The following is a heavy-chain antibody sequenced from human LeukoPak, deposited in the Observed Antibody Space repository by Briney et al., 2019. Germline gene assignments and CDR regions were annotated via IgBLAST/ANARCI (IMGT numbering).Heavy chain of an antibody. Sequence: SETLSLTCTVSGGSISSYYWGWIRQPAGKGLEWIGRIYTSGSTNYNPSLKSRVTMSVDTSKNQFSLKLGSVTAADTAVYYCARRSCDILTGCDAFDIWGQGTMVTVSS. D-gene: IGHD3-9*01. CDR2: IYTSGST. V-gene: IGHV4-4*07. CDR1: GGSISSYY. J-gene: IGHJ3*02. CDR3: ARRSCDILTGCDAFDI.